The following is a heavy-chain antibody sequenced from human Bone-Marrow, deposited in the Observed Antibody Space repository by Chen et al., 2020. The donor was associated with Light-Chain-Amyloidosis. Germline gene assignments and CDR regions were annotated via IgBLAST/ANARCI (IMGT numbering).Heavy chain of an antibody. J-gene: IGHJ3*01. CDR2: INTDGSST. V-gene: IGHV3-74*01. D-gene: IGHD2-2*01. CDR3: ARDSDCRSTSCYPLGTFDL. CDR1: GFPFSSYW. Sequence: EVQLVESGGGLVQPGGSLRLSCVASGFPFSSYWMHWVRQAPGKGLVWVSRINTDGSSTSYAESVKGRFTISRDNAKNTLFLQMSSLRADDTAVYYCARDSDCRSTSCYPLGTFDLWGQGTMVTVSS.